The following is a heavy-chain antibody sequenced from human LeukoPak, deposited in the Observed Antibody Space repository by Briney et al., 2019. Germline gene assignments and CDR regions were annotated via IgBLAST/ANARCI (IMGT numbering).Heavy chain of an antibody. CDR3: ATVYYYGSGSFDY. Sequence: ATVKVSCKVSGYTLTELSMHWVRQAPGKGLEWMGGFDPEDGETIYAQKFQGRVTMTEDTSTDTAYMEQSSLRSEDTAVYYCATVYYYGSGSFDYWGQGTLVTVSS. CDR2: FDPEDGET. D-gene: IGHD3-10*01. J-gene: IGHJ4*02. CDR1: GYTLTELS. V-gene: IGHV1-24*01.